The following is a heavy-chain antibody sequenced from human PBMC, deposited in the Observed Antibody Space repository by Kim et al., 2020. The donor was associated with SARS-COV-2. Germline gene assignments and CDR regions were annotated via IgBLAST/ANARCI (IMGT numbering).Heavy chain of an antibody. D-gene: IGHD3-10*01. CDR1: GGSISSGGYS. CDR2: IYYSGST. CDR3: ARGYGSGSPYGMGV. Sequence: SETLSLTCAVSGGSISSGGYSWSWIRQPPGKGLEWIGYIYYSGSTSYNPSLKSRVTISVDRSKNQFSLKLSSVTAADTAVYYCARGYGSGSPYGMGVWGQGTTVTVSS. V-gene: IGHV4-30-2*01. J-gene: IGHJ6*02.